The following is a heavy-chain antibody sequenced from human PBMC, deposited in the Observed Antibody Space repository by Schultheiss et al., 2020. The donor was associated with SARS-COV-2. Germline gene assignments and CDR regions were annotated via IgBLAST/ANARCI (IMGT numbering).Heavy chain of an antibody. CDR2: INPNSGGT. CDR1: GYTFTGYY. Sequence: ASVKVSCKASGYTFTGYYMHWVRQAPGQGLEWMGRINPNSGGTNYAQKFQGRVTMTRDTSISTAYMELSRLRSDDTAVYYCARGEGLGLRLGELATRFDPWGQGTLVTVSS. V-gene: IGHV1-2*06. CDR3: ARGEGLGLRLGELATRFDP. D-gene: IGHD3-16*01. J-gene: IGHJ5*02.